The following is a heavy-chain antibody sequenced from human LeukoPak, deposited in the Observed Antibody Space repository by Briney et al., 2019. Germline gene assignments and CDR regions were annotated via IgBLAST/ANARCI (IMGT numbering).Heavy chain of an antibody. CDR1: GFTVSSNY. V-gene: IGHV3-53*01. Sequence: QPGGSLRLSCAASGFTVSSNYMSWVRQAPGKGLEWVSVIYSGGNTYSADSVKGRFTISRDNSKNTLFLQMNSLRVEDTAMYYCARAPSLSSGWYFYWGQGTLVTVSS. CDR3: ARAPSLSSGWYFY. CDR2: IYSGGNT. D-gene: IGHD6-19*01. J-gene: IGHJ4*02.